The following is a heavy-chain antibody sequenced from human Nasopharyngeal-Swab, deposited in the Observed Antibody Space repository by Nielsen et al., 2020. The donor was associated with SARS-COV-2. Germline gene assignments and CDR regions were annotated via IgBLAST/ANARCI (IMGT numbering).Heavy chain of an antibody. J-gene: IGHJ4*02. V-gene: IGHV3-9*01. CDR3: AKDFGSVWYYFDS. D-gene: IGHD6-19*01. Sequence: SLKISCAASGFSFDDYAMHWVRQTPGEGLEWVSGISWNSDNIAYADSVRGRFTISRDNAKNSLYLQMNSLRPEDTALYYCAKDFGSVWYYFDSWALGTLVTVSS. CDR2: ISWNSDNI. CDR1: GFSFDDYA.